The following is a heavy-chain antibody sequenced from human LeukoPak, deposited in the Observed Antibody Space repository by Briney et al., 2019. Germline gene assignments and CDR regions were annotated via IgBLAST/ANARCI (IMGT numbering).Heavy chain of an antibody. CDR3: AKDLRRYSISSSVDY. CDR2: IAYDGSNK. V-gene: IGHV3-30*18. J-gene: IGHJ4*02. D-gene: IGHD6-6*01. CDR1: GYTFSSYG. Sequence: GGSLRLSCAASGYTFSSYGMHWVRQAPGKGLEWVAVIAYDGSNKYYADSVKGRFTISRDNSKNTLCLQMNSLRAEDTAVYYCAKDLRRYSISSSVDYWGQGTLVTVPS.